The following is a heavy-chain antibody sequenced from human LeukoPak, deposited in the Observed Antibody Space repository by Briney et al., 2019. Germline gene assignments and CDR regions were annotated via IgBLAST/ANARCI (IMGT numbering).Heavy chain of an antibody. J-gene: IGHJ4*02. CDR2: IKEDGSEK. CDR1: GFTFSSSW. D-gene: IGHD6-19*01. V-gene: IGHV3-7*01. Sequence: GGSLRLSCAASGFTFSSSWMIWARQAPGKGVEWVASIKEDGSEKYYVDSVKGRFTVSRDNARSSLYLQMNSLRVEDTAVYYCARDSGRFRLDYWGLGVLVTVSS. CDR3: ARDSGRFRLDY.